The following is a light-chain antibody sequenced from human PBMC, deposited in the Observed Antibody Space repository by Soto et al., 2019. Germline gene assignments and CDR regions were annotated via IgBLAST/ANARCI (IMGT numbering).Light chain of an antibody. CDR1: QSVGSY. J-gene: IGKJ5*01. CDR2: NTS. V-gene: IGKV3-11*01. Sequence: SPATLSLSPGERATLSCRASQSVGSYLAWYQQKPGQAPRLLIFNTSNRATGIPARFSGSGSGTDFTLTISGLEPEDFAVYYCQRRTNRPPITFGQGTRLEIK. CDR3: QRRTNRPPIT.